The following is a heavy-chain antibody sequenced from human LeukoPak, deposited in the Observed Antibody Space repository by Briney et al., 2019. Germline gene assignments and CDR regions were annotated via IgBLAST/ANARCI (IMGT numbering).Heavy chain of an antibody. CDR2: IWNDGSDK. J-gene: IGHJ4*02. CDR1: GFTFSSHG. Sequence: GRSLRLSCEASGFTFSSHGMHWVRQPPGKGLEWVAVIWNDGSDKYYGDSVMGRFTVSRDNSKNTLYLQMDSLRAEDTAVYYCARGCGGTPGCYIIDNWGQGTLVTVSS. D-gene: IGHD2-21*01. V-gene: IGHV3-33*01. CDR3: ARGCGGTPGCYIIDN.